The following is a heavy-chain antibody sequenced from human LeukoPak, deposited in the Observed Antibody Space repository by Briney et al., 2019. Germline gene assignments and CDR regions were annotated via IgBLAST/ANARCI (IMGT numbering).Heavy chain of an antibody. CDR3: PKGMMPDWFDP. D-gene: IGHD2-2*01. Sequence: SETLSLTCTVSGGSMNDYYWTWVRQPPGRGLEWIGYIFDIGNTNYNPSLKSRVTISLDTSKNQFSLRLNSVTAADTAVYYCPKGMMPDWFDPWGQGTLVTVSS. V-gene: IGHV4-59*01. J-gene: IGHJ5*02. CDR2: IFDIGNT. CDR1: GGSMNDYY.